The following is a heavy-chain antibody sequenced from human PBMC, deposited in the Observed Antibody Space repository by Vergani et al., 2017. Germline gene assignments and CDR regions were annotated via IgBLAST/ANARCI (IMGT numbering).Heavy chain of an antibody. CDR2: IGNDGINT. CDR1: GFTFSNFG. CDR3: AKYLRDSTGGLPDS. J-gene: IGHJ4*02. Sequence: QVQLVESAGGVVQPGGSLRLSCAASGFTFSNFGMHWIRQAPGKGLEWLAYIGNDGINTRYRDAVKGRFTVSRDNSKDILYLQMDSLRSEDTALYYCAKYLRDSTGGLPDSWGPGTLVIASS. V-gene: IGHV3-30*02. D-gene: IGHD2-21*02.